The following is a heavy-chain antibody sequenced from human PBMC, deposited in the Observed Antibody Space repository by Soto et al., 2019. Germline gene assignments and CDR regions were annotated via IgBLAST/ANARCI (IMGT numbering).Heavy chain of an antibody. CDR1: GYTFTSYG. V-gene: IGHV1-18*01. Sequence: GASVKVSFKASGYTFTSYGISWVRQAPGQGLEWMGWISAYNGNTNYAQKLQGRVTMTTDTSTSTAYMELRSLRSDDTAVYYCAGTDCSSTSCYLPVWGQGTLVTVSS. CDR2: ISAYNGNT. J-gene: IGHJ4*02. CDR3: AGTDCSSTSCYLPV. D-gene: IGHD2-2*01.